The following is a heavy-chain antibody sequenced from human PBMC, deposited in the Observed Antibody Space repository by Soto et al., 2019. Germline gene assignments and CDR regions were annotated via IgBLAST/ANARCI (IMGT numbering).Heavy chain of an antibody. CDR3: ARGTGYSYGSTYYFDY. J-gene: IGHJ4*02. CDR1: GYTFTGYY. Sequence: VASVKVSCKASGYTFTGYYMHWVRQAPGQGLEWMGWINPNSGGTNYAQKFQGRVTMTRDTSISTAYMELSRLRSDDTAVYYCARGTGYSYGSTYYFDYWGQGTLVTVSS. V-gene: IGHV1-2*02. D-gene: IGHD5-18*01. CDR2: INPNSGGT.